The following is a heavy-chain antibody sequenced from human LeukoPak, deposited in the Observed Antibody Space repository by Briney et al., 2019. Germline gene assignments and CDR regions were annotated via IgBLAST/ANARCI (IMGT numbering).Heavy chain of an antibody. CDR1: GVSISSYY. Sequence: ASETLSLTCTVSGVSISSYYWSWIRQPPGKGLEWIGYIYYSGSTNYNPSLKSRVTISVDTSKNQFSLKLSSVTAADTAVYHCARSSPNTYYYDSSGYYSWGQGTLVTVSS. CDR2: IYYSGST. V-gene: IGHV4-59*01. J-gene: IGHJ5*02. CDR3: ARSSPNTYYYDSSGYYS. D-gene: IGHD3-22*01.